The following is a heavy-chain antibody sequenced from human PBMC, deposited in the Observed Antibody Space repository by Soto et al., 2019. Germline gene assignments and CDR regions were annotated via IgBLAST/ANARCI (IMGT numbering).Heavy chain of an antibody. CDR1: GDSISSYY. D-gene: IGHD3-9*01. CDR3: ARRYYDILTGYHYYFDY. V-gene: IGHV4-59*08. J-gene: IGHJ4*02. Sequence: SETLSLTCTVSGDSISSYYWSWIRQAPGKGLEWIGYIYYGGSTNYNPSLKSRVTISVDTSKNQFSLEVSSVTAADTAVYYCARRYYDILTGYHYYFDYWGQGTLVTVS. CDR2: IYYGGST.